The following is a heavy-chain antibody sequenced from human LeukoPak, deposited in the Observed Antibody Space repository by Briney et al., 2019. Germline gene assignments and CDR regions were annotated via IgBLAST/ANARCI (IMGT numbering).Heavy chain of an antibody. Sequence: GESLKISCKGSGYSFTSYWFGWVRQMPGKGLEWMGIIYPGDSDTRYSPSFQGQVTISADKSISTAYLQWSSLKASDTAMYHCARAGTYSSSNQGGAFDIWGQGTMVTVSS. D-gene: IGHD6-6*01. CDR1: GYSFTSYW. V-gene: IGHV5-51*01. CDR2: IYPGDSDT. CDR3: ARAGTYSSSNQGGAFDI. J-gene: IGHJ3*02.